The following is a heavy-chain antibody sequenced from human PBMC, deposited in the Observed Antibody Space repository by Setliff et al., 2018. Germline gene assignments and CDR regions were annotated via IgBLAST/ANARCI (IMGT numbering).Heavy chain of an antibody. V-gene: IGHV5-51*01. CDR2: VYPGDSNI. CDR3: ARQGVTGYQPFDY. J-gene: IGHJ4*02. CDR1: GYSFTSYW. D-gene: IGHD3-9*01. Sequence: GESLKISCKGSGYSFTSYWIGWVRQMPGKGLEWMGIVYPGDSNIRYSPSFQGQITISADKSISTAYLQWSSLKASDTAMYYCARQGVTGYQPFDYWGQGTLVTSPQ.